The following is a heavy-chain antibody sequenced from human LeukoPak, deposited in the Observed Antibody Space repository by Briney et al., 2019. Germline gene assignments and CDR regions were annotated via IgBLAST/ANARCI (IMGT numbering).Heavy chain of an antibody. J-gene: IGHJ5*02. V-gene: IGHV3-53*01. CDR1: GFTVSSNY. CDR3: ARVWAAAQGGPWFDH. D-gene: IGHD6-13*01. CDR2: IYSGGST. Sequence: GGSLRLSCAASGFTVSSNYMSWVRQAPGKGLEWVSVIYSGGSTYYADSVKGRFTISRDNSKNTLYLQMNSLRAEDTAVYYCARVWAAAQGGPWFDHWGQGTLVTVSS.